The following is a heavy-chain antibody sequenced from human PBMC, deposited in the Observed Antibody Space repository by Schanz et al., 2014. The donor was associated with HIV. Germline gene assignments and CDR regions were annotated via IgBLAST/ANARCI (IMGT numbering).Heavy chain of an antibody. CDR1: GFTFSSHW. V-gene: IGHV3-30*03. CDR3: ARDKSNLGMDS. J-gene: IGHJ5*01. CDR2: ISYDGRNK. Sequence: ALLLESGGGLVQPGGSLRLSCAASGFTFSSHWMHWVRQAPGKGLEWMGVISYDGRNKYYADSVKGRFTISRDNSKNTMFLQMNTLRADDTAVYYCARDKSNLGMDSWGQGTLVTVSS.